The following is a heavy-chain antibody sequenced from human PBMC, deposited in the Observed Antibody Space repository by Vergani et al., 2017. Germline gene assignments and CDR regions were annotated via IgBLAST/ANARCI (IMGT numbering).Heavy chain of an antibody. D-gene: IGHD5-18*01. Sequence: QVQLQQWGAGLLKPSETLSLTCAVYGGSFSGYYWSWIRQPPGTGLEWIGDINHSGSTNYNPSLKSRVTISVDTSKNPFSLQLSSVTSQDLAVYYCASRTRPTAMVHWYFDLWGRGTLVTVSS. CDR3: ASRTRPTAMVHWYFDL. V-gene: IGHV4-34*01. CDR1: GGSFSGYY. J-gene: IGHJ2*01. CDR2: INHSGST.